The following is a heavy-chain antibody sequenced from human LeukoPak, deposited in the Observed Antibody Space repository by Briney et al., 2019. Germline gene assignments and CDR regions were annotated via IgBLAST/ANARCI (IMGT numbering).Heavy chain of an antibody. CDR2: INSITGNP. D-gene: IGHD6-19*01. J-gene: IGHJ4*02. CDR3: ARVRYTSGLYYFES. CDR1: AYTFISSG. V-gene: IGHV7-4-1*02. Sequence: GASVKVSCKASAYTFISSGISWVRQAPGQGLEWMGWINSITGNPTYAQGLTGRFVFSWDTSVSTAYLQISSLKAEDTAVYYCARVRYTSGLYYFESWGQGTLVTVSS.